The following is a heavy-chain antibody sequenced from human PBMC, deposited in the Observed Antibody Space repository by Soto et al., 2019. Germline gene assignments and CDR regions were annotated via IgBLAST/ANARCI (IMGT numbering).Heavy chain of an antibody. J-gene: IGHJ2*01. V-gene: IGHV4-31*03. CDR2: IDYSGST. CDR1: GDSISSGGFY. D-gene: IGHD3-22*01. CDR3: ARGSRAFDSSRFSLYWYFGL. Sequence: QVQLQESGPGLVKPSQTLSLTCSVSGDSISSGGFYWSWIRQQPGKGLAWIGSIDYSGSTFYNPTLESRLTMSLDTSQFQFSLNLNSVTAANTAVFYSARGSRAFDSSRFSLYWYFGLWGRGNLVSVSS.